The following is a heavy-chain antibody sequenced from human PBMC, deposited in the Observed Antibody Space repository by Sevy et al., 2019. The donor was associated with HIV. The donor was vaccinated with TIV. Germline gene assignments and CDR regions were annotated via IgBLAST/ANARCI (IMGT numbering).Heavy chain of an antibody. D-gene: IGHD2-8*02. CDR1: GGSFSGYY. CDR3: ARVKIVLVGYAILCRWFDP. CDR2: INHSGST. Sequence: SETLSLTCAVYGGSFSGYYWSWIRQPPGKGLEWIGEINHSGSTNYKPSLKSRVTISVDTSKNQFSLKLSSVTAADTAVYYCARVKIVLVGYAILCRWFDPWGQGTLVTVS. J-gene: IGHJ5*02. V-gene: IGHV4-34*01.